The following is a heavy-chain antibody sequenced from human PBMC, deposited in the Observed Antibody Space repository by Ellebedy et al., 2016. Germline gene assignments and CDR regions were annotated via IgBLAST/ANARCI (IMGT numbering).Heavy chain of an antibody. CDR1: GFTFSSYS. D-gene: IGHD6-13*01. CDR3: AKASYSSSWYGFDY. CDR2: ISSSSSYI. V-gene: IGHV3-21*05. J-gene: IGHJ4*02. Sequence: GESLKISCAASGFTFSSYSMNWVRQAPGKGLEWVSYISSSSSYIYYADSVKGRFTISRDNAKNSLYLQMNSLRAEDTALYYCAKASYSSSWYGFDYWGQGTLVTVSS.